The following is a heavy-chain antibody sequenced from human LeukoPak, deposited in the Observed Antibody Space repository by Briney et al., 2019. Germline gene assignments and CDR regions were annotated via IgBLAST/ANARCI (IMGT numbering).Heavy chain of an antibody. J-gene: IGHJ4*02. CDR3: AREGYDSSGYYPDY. D-gene: IGHD3-22*01. V-gene: IGHV4-34*01. CDR1: GGSFSGYY. CDR2: MNHSGSA. Sequence: PSETLSLTCAVYGGSFSGYYWTWIRQPPGKGLEWIGEMNHSGSANYNPSLKSRVTISVDTSKNQCSLRLSSVTAADTAVYYCAREGYDSSGYYPDYWGQGTLVTVSS.